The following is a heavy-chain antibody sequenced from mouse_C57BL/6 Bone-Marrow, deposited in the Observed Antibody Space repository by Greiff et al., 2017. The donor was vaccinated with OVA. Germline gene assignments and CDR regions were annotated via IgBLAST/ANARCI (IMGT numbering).Heavy chain of an antibody. V-gene: IGHV1-18*01. CDR1: GYTFTDYN. J-gene: IGHJ1*03. CDR2: INPNNGGT. CDR3: ARYGYYYGSRNWYFDV. Sequence: VQLQQSGPELVKPGASVKIPCKASGYTFTDYNMDWVKQSHGKSLEWIGDINPNNGGTIYNQKCKGKATLTVDKSSSTAYMERRSLTSEDTAVYYCARYGYYYGSRNWYFDVWGTGTTVTVSS. D-gene: IGHD1-1*01.